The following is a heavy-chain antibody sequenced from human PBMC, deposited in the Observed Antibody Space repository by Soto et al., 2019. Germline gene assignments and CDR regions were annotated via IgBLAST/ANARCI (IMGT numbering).Heavy chain of an antibody. CDR1: GYTFTSYY. J-gene: IGHJ3*02. CDR3: ATYGSGSGYAFDI. CDR2: INPNSGGT. V-gene: IGHV1-2*02. Sequence: GASVKVSCKASGYTFTSYYMHWVRQAPGQGLEWMGWINPNSGGTNYAQKFQGRVTMTRDTSISTAYMELSRLRSDDTAVYYCATYGSGSGYAFDIWGQGTMVTVSS. D-gene: IGHD3-10*01.